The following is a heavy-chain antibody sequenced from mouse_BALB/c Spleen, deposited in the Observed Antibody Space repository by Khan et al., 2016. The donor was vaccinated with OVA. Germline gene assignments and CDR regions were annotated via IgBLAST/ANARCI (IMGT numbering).Heavy chain of an antibody. CDR3: SRGYFGNYEFVY. CDR2: IFPGTGTT. CDR1: GYTFTSYW. J-gene: IGHJ3*01. Sequence: QVQLQQSGAELVKPGASVKLSCKTSGYTFTSYWIQWVKQRPGQGLGWIGQIFPGTGTTYYTENFKGKATLTVDTSAKTAYMQFSSLTSEDAAVYFCSRGYFGNYEFVYWGQGTLVTVSP. V-gene: IGHV1S132*01. D-gene: IGHD2-1*01.